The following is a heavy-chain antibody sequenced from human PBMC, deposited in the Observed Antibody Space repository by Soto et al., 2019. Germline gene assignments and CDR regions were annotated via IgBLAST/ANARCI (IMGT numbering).Heavy chain of an antibody. V-gene: IGHV4-61*01. J-gene: IGHJ5*02. CDR1: GGSVSSGSYY. CDR3: ARYSGWYLKRFDH. Sequence: SETLSLTCTVSGGSVSSGSYYWSWIRQPPGKGLEWIGYIYYSGSTNYNPSLKSRVTISVDTSKNQFSLKLSSVTAADTAVYYCARYSGWYLKRFDHWAQGTLVTVSS. D-gene: IGHD6-19*01. CDR2: IYYSGST.